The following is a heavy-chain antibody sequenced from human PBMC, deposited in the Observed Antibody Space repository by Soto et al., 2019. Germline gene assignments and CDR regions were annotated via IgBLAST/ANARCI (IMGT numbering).Heavy chain of an antibody. V-gene: IGHV1-2*02. CDR1: GFTFTEFY. D-gene: IGHD2-8*01. CDR2: INPKSGAT. J-gene: IGHJ6*02. CDR3: TRGGVPYSTWNYYYNGMDV. Sequence: ASVKVSCKFSGFTFTEFYIHWVRKAPGQGLQWMGWINPKSGATNYAQRFRGRVTMTRDTSISTAYLELSRLTSDDAAVYYYTRGGVPYSTWNYYYNGMDVWGQGTTVTVSS.